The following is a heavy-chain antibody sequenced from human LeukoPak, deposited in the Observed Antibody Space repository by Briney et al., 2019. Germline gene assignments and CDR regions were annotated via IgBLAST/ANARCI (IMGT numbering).Heavy chain of an antibody. CDR1: GFTFSSYR. CDR2: ISYDGSNK. CDR3: ARTMYMTGSSDFVY. Sequence: GGSLRLSCADSGFTFSSYRTHWVRQAPGKGLEWVAVISYDGSNKYYADSVKGRFTISRDNSKNTLYLQMNSLRAEDTAVYYCARTMYMTGSSDFVYWGQGTLVTVSS. V-gene: IGHV3-30*03. D-gene: IGHD1-26*01. J-gene: IGHJ4*02.